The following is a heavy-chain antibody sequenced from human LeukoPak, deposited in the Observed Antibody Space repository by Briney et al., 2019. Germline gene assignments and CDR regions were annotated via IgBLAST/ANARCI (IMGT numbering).Heavy chain of an antibody. CDR2: IYYSGST. Sequence: SETLSLTCTVSGGSISSSTYYWGWIRQPPGKGLEWIGSIYYSGSTYYNPSLKSRVTISVDTSKNQFSLKLSSVTAADTAVYYCAGTALNYYYYYYMDVWGKGTTVTVSS. V-gene: IGHV4-39*01. CDR3: AGTALNYYYYYYMDV. CDR1: GGSISSSTYY. J-gene: IGHJ6*03.